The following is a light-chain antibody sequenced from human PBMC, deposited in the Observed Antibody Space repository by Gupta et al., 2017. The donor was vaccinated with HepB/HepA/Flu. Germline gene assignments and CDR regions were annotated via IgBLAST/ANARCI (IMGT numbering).Light chain of an antibody. CDR3: VQGTHWPT. Sequence: VVWTQSTLSLPVTLGQPASISCRSSQSLVFSDGNTFLHWFQQRPGQSQRRLLYQVSKRDSGVPERFSGSGSGTDFTLKISRVEAEDVASYYCVQGTHWPTFGGGTQVEIK. CDR1: QSLVFSDGNTF. J-gene: IGKJ4*01. V-gene: IGKV2-30*01. CDR2: QVS.